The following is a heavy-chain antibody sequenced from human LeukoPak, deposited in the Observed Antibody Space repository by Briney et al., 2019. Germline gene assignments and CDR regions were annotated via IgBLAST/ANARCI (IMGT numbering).Heavy chain of an antibody. D-gene: IGHD3-3*01. CDR3: ARPDYDFWGGYYPDYYYYYYMDV. Sequence: ASVKVSCKASGGTFSSYAISWVRQAPGQGLEWMGGIIPIFGTANYAQKFQRSVTITADDSTSTAYMELSSLRPEDTAVYYCARPDYDFWGGYYPDYYYYYYMDVWGKGTTVTVSS. CDR1: GGTFSSYA. CDR2: IIPIFGTA. J-gene: IGHJ6*03. V-gene: IGHV1-69*13.